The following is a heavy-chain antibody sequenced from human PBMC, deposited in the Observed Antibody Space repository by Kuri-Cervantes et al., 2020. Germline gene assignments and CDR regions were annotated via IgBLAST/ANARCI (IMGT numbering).Heavy chain of an antibody. CDR3: ARGDQGDFDY. J-gene: IGHJ4*02. V-gene: IGHV3-21*01. CDR2: ISSTSTYI. CDR1: GFTFSGYN. Sequence: GESLKISCVASGFTFSGYNMNWVRQAPGKGLEWVSSISSTSTYIYYADSVRGRFTISRDNSKNTLYLQMNSLRAEDTAVYYCARGDQGDFDYWGQGTLVTVSS.